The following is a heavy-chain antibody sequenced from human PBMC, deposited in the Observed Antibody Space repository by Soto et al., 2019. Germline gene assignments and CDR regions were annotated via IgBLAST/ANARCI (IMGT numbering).Heavy chain of an antibody. V-gene: IGHV1-69*02. J-gene: IGHJ6*03. CDR3: AGEDIVVVPASKQVYYMDV. CDR1: GGTFSSYT. D-gene: IGHD2-2*01. CDR2: IIPILGIA. Sequence: ASVKVSWKAAGGTFSSYTISWVRQAPGQGLEWMGRIIPILGIANYAQKFQGRVTITADKSTSTAYMELSSLRSEDTAVYYCAGEDIVVVPASKQVYYMDVWGKGTTVTVSS.